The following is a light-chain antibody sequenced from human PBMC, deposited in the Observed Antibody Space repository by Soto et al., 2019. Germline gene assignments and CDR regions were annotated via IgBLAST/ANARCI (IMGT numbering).Light chain of an antibody. Sequence: DIQMTQSPSSLSASVGDRVTITCRASQTITTYLNWYQQKPGKAPKLLIYGASSLQSGVPSRFTGSGSGTDFILTISSLQPEDSATYHCPQSHSTPWTFGPGTKVEIK. J-gene: IGKJ1*01. CDR3: PQSHSTPWT. CDR2: GAS. CDR1: QTITTY. V-gene: IGKV1-39*01.